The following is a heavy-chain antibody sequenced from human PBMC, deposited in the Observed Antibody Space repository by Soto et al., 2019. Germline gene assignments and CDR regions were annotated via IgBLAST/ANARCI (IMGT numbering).Heavy chain of an antibody. Sequence: PGGSLRLSCAASGFILSSYEMNWVRQAPGKGLEWVSYISPGGSTIYYADSVKGRFTISRDNAKNSLYLQMNGLRAEDTAVYYCARDLSIGGSYWDFDYWGQGAQVTVSS. CDR2: ISPGGSTI. CDR1: GFILSSYE. D-gene: IGHD1-26*01. J-gene: IGHJ4*02. CDR3: ARDLSIGGSYWDFDY. V-gene: IGHV3-48*03.